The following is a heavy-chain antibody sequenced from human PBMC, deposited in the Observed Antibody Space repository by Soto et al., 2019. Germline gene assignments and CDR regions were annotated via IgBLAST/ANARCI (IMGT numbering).Heavy chain of an antibody. D-gene: IGHD4-17*01. Sequence: QVQLVQSGAEVKKPGSSVKVSCKASGGTFSSYTISWVRQAPGQGLEWMGRIIPILGIANYAQKFQGRVTITADKSTSTAYMELSSLRSEDTAVYYCAREGDGDQRVQVDYWGQGTLVTVSS. CDR2: IIPILGIA. V-gene: IGHV1-69*08. CDR1: GGTFSSYT. J-gene: IGHJ4*02. CDR3: AREGDGDQRVQVDY.